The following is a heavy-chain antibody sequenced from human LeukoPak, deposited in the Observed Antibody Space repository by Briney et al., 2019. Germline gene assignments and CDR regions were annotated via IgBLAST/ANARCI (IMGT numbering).Heavy chain of an antibody. V-gene: IGHV4-59*01. CDR3: ARGTDNIVGATYDC. J-gene: IGHJ4*02. Sequence: PSETLSLTCTVSGGSISSYYWSWIRQPPGKGLEWIGYIYYSGSTNYNPSLKSRVTISVDTSKNQFSLKLSSVTAADTAVYYCARGTDNIVGATYDCWGQGTLVTVSS. D-gene: IGHD1-26*01. CDR1: GGSISSYY. CDR2: IYYSGST.